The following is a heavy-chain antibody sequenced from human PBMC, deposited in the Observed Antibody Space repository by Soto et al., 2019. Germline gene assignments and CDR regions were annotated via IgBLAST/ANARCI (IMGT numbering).Heavy chain of an antibody. J-gene: IGHJ5*02. CDR3: ARVGPFDFWSGYYPNWFDP. CDR2: IYYSGST. Sequence: TLSLTFAVSGGSISSGHYYWSWIRQPPGKGLEWIGYIYYSGSTYYNPSLKSRVTISVDTSKNQFSLKLSSVTAADTAVYYCARVGPFDFWSGYYPNWFDPWGQGTLVPVSS. V-gene: IGHV4-30-4*01. CDR1: GGSISSGHYY. D-gene: IGHD3-3*01.